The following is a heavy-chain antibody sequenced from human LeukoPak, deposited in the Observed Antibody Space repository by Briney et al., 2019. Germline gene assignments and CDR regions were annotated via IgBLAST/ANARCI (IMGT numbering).Heavy chain of an antibody. D-gene: IGHD3-10*01. CDR2: IYSGGST. CDR3: ARDGGYSESRVQH. Sequence: GGSLRLSCAASGFTVSSSYMSWVRQAPGKGLEWVSVIYSGGSTFYADSVKGRFTISRDNSKNTLYLQMSSLRAEATAVYYCARDGGYSESRVQHWGQGTLVTVSS. V-gene: IGHV3-53*01. J-gene: IGHJ1*01. CDR1: GFTVSSSY.